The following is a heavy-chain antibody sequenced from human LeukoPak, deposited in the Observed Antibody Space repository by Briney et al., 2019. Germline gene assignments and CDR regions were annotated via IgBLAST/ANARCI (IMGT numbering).Heavy chain of an antibody. D-gene: IGHD6-19*01. Sequence: GGSLSLSCAASGFIFSSYEMNWVRQAPGKGLEWVSYISSNGSTIYHADSVKGRITISRDNAKNSLYLQMNSLSAEDTAVYYCARSPGISVTGVDEAFDIWGQATMVTVSS. CDR3: ARSPGISVTGVDEAFDI. CDR1: GFIFSSYE. J-gene: IGHJ3*02. V-gene: IGHV3-48*03. CDR2: ISSNGSTI.